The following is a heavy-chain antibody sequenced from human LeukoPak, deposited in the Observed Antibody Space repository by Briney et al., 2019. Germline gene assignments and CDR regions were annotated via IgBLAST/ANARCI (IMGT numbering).Heavy chain of an antibody. D-gene: IGHD3-22*01. CDR3: ARGTYYYDSSGINWFDP. CDR1: GGSISNYY. V-gene: IGHV4-39*07. CDR2: IYYSGST. J-gene: IGHJ5*02. Sequence: SETLSLTCTVSGGSISNYYWNWIRQPPGKGLEWIGSIYYSGSTYYNPSLKSRVTISVDTSKNQFSLKLSSVTAADTAVYYCARGTYYYDSSGINWFDPWGQGTLVTVSS.